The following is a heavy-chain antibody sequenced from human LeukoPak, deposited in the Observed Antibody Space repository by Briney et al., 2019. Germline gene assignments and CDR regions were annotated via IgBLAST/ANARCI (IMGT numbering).Heavy chain of an antibody. CDR2: INHSGST. CDR1: GGSFSSYY. J-gene: IGHJ4*02. V-gene: IGHV4-34*01. Sequence: SETLSLTCAVYGGSFSSYYWSWIRQPPGKGLELIGEINHSGSTNYNPSLKSRVTISVDTSKNQFSLKLSSVTAADTAVYYCARAPYYDFWSGYRPNSRFDYWGQGTLVTVSS. CDR3: ARAPYYDFWSGYRPNSRFDY. D-gene: IGHD3-3*01.